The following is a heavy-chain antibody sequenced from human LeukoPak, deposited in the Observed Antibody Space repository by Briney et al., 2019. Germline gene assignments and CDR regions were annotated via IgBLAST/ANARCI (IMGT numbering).Heavy chain of an antibody. V-gene: IGHV4-59*08. CDR1: GGSISSYC. CDR2: IYYSGST. Sequence: SETLSLTCTVSGGSISSYCWSWIRQPPGKGLEWIGYIYYSGSTNYNPSLKSRVTISVDTSKNQFSLKLSSVAAADTAVYYCSKDRSDLGQGTLGTGFS. CDR3: SKDRSD. J-gene: IGHJ4*01.